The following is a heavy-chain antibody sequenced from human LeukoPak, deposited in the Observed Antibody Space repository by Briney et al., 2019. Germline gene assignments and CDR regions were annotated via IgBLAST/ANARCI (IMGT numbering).Heavy chain of an antibody. CDR3: ARVGVQRAGTDYYYYYMDV. V-gene: IGHV1-69*05. J-gene: IGHJ6*03. Sequence: SVKVSCKASGGTFSSYAISWVRQAPGQGLEWMGRIIPIFGTANYAQKFQGRVTITTGESTGTAYMELSSLRSEDTAVYYCARVGVQRAGTDYYYYYMDVWGKGTTVTVSS. CDR2: IIPIFGTA. CDR1: GGTFSSYA. D-gene: IGHD6-13*01.